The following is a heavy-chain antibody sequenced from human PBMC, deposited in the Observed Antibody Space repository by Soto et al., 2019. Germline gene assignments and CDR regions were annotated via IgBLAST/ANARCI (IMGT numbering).Heavy chain of an antibody. D-gene: IGHD4-17*01. Sequence: GSLRLSCAASGFTFSSYGMNWVRQAPGKGLEWVSYISSTSNTIYYADSVKGRFTISRDNAKNSLYLQMNSLRAEDTAVYYCARTFYGDYEVWFDPWGQGTLVTVS. J-gene: IGHJ5*02. V-gene: IGHV3-48*01. CDR3: ARTFYGDYEVWFDP. CDR2: ISSTSNTI. CDR1: GFTFSSYG.